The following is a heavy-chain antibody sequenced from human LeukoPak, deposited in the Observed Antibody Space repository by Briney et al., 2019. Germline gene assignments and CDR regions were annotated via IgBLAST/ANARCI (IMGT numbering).Heavy chain of an antibody. Sequence: VASVKVSCKASGYTFTGYYMHWVRQAPGQGLEWMGWINPNSGGTNYAQKFQGWVTMTRDTSISTAYMELSRLRSDDTAVYYCATAKGITERGPKANWFDPWGQGTLVTVSS. CDR3: ATAKGITERGPKANWFDP. CDR2: INPNSGGT. V-gene: IGHV1-2*04. CDR1: GYTFTGYY. J-gene: IGHJ5*02. D-gene: IGHD1-14*01.